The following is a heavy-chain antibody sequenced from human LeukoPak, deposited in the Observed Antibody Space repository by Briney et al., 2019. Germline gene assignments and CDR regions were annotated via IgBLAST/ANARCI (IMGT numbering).Heavy chain of an antibody. D-gene: IGHD3-10*01. Sequence: GGSLRLSCAASGFTFSNAWMTWVRQAPGKGLEWVGRIKSKSEGGTTDCAAPVQGRFNISRDDSQNKLYLQMNSLKTDDTAVYYCTTDLGITMVRGVIGDAFDIWGQGTMVTVSS. CDR2: IKSKSEGGTT. CDR3: TTDLGITMVRGVIGDAFDI. V-gene: IGHV3-15*01. CDR1: GFTFSNAW. J-gene: IGHJ3*02.